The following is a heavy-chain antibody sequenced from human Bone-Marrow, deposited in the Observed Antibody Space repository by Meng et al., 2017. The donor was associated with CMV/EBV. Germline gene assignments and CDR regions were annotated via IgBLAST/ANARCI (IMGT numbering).Heavy chain of an antibody. D-gene: IGHD6-19*01. J-gene: IGHJ4*02. CDR3: AKADNPRIAVDHFDY. V-gene: IGHV3-74*01. CDR2: INSDGSST. Sequence: GESLKISCAASGFTFSSYWMHWVRQAPGKGLVWVSRINSDGSSTSYADSVKGRFTISRDNAKNTLYLQMNSLRAEDMALYYCAKADNPRIAVDHFDYWGQGTRVTVSS. CDR1: GFTFSSYW.